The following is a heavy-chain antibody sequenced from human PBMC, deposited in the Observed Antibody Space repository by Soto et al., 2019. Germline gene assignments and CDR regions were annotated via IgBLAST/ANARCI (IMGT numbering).Heavy chain of an antibody. D-gene: IGHD2-21*02. J-gene: IGHJ3*01. V-gene: IGHV3-74*01. CDR2: INSDGSST. Sequence: GGSLRLSCAASGFTFSSYWMHWVRQAPGKGLVWVSRINSDGSSTSYADSVKGRFTMTRDTSINTAYMELSSLTSDDTAVYYCTREPTVTDEKNDAFDFWGQGTMVTVSS. CDR1: GFTFSSYW. CDR3: TREPTVTDEKNDAFDF.